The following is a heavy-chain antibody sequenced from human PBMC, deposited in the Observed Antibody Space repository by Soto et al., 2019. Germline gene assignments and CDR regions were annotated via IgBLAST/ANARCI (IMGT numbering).Heavy chain of an antibody. D-gene: IGHD4-17*01. CDR2: IYYSGST. CDR3: ARVENYGDYLGYYYYMDV. J-gene: IGHJ6*03. CDR1: GGSISSGGYY. Sequence: PSETLSLTCTVSGGSISSGGYYWSWIRQHPGKGLEWIGYIYYSGSTYYNPSLKSRVTISVDTSKNQFSLKLSSVTAADTAVYYCARVENYGDYLGYYYYMDVWGKGTTVTVSS. V-gene: IGHV4-31*03.